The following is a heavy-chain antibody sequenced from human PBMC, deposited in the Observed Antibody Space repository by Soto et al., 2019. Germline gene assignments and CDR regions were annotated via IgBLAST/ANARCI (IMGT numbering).Heavy chain of an antibody. Sequence: SVKVSCTASGGTFRCYAINWVRQAPGQGLEWRGGIIPIFAPALYAQKFQGRVTITADESTSTAYMEQSRRRSEDTCVYYCARVVIGYCSGTSCGAGAFDTWGQGTMVSVS. V-gene: IGHV1-69*13. J-gene: IGHJ3*02. CDR2: IIPIFAPA. CDR1: GGTFRCYA. D-gene: IGHD2-15*01. CDR3: ARVVIGYCSGTSCGAGAFDT.